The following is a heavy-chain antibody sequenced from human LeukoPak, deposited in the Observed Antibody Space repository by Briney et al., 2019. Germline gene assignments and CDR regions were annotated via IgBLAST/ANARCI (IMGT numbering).Heavy chain of an antibody. CDR1: GFTFDDYG. Sequence: PGGSLRLSCAASGFTFDDYGMSWVRQAPGKGLEWVAATSSSDPGTYHADSVRGRFTISRDNSKNTLYLQMNRLRVEDAAVYYCARAPVTSCRGAFCYPFDYWGQGTLVTVSS. J-gene: IGHJ4*02. V-gene: IGHV3-23*01. CDR3: ARAPVTSCRGAFCYPFDY. CDR2: TSSSDPGT. D-gene: IGHD2-15*01.